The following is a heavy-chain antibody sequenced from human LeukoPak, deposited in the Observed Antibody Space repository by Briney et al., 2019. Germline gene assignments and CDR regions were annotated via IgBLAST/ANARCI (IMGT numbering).Heavy chain of an antibody. D-gene: IGHD3-22*01. J-gene: IGHJ4*02. CDR3: AATYYYDSSDDY. CDR2: IYYSGST. V-gene: IGHV4-39*07. CDR1: GGSISSSSYY. Sequence: YPSETLSLTCTVSGGSISSSSYYWGWIRQPPGKGLEWIGSIYYSGSTYYNPSLKSRVTISVDTSKNQFSLKLSSVTAADTAVYYCAATYYYDSSDDYWGQGTLVTVSS.